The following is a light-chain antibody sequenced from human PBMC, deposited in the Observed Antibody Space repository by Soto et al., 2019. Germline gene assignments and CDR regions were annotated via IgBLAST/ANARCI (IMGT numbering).Light chain of an antibody. Sequence: EIVLTQSPGSLSLSLGERATLSCRASQSVDSAVFAWDQQKPGQPPRLLMYGASRRATGIPDRFSGSGSGTDFTLTISRLEPEDFAEYYCQQYASSLTFGQGTKVE. CDR3: QQYASSLT. CDR2: GAS. CDR1: QSVDSAV. V-gene: IGKV3-20*01. J-gene: IGKJ1*01.